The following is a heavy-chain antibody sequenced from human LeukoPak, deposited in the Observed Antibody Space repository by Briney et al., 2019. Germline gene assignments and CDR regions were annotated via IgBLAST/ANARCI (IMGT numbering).Heavy chain of an antibody. V-gene: IGHV3-23*01. D-gene: IGHD4/OR15-4a*01. CDR2: ISDNGGGT. J-gene: IGHJ4*02. Sequence: GGSLRLSCVASGFIFRNYAMSWVRQAPGEGLEWVSGISDNGGGTFYADSVKGRFTISRDNSKNMLYLQMNSLRAEDTAVYYCAKESGALGAPLYDYWGQGILVTGSS. CDR1: GFIFRNYA. CDR3: AKESGALGAPLYDY.